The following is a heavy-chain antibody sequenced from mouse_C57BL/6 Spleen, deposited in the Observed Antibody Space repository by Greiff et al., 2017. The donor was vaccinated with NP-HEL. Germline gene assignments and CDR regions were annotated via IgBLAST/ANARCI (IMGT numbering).Heavy chain of an antibody. CDR2: IYPRSGNT. J-gene: IGHJ4*01. Sequence: QVQLQQSGAELARPGASVKLSCKASGYTFTSYGISWVKQRTGQGLEWIGEIYPRSGNTYYNEKFKGKDTLTADKSSSTAYMELRSLTSEDSAVYFCARSKVPTGAMDYWGQGTSVTVSS. V-gene: IGHV1-81*01. CDR1: GYTFTSYG. CDR3: ARSKVPTGAMDY.